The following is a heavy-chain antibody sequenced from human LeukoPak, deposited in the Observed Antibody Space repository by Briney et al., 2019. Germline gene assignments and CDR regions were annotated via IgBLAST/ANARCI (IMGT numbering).Heavy chain of an antibody. CDR3: AKGSKAVIFTRDHYMDV. CDR2: MWSDGSNR. Sequence: PGGSLRLSCAASGFTFSNYDIHWVRQAPGKGLEWVAFMWSDGSNRYYADSVKGRFTISRDNSKNTLYLQMNSLRAEDTAVYYCAKGSKAVIFTRDHYMDVWGKGSTVTISS. J-gene: IGHJ6*03. D-gene: IGHD3-3*01. V-gene: IGHV3-30*02. CDR1: GFTFSNYD.